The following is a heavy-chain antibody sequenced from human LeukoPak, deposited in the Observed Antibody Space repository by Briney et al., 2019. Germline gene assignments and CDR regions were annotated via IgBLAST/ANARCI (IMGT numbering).Heavy chain of an antibody. CDR3: ARASRFCSGSTCHDY. V-gene: IGHV1-18*01. J-gene: IGHJ4*02. Sequence: ASVKVSCKASGYTFSNYGIAWVRQAPGQGLEWMGWISVQNGNTNYAQMLQGRVTMTTDTSTSTAYMELRSLRYDDTAVYYCARASRFCSGSTCHDYWGRGTLVTVSS. CDR1: GYTFSNYG. D-gene: IGHD2-2*01. CDR2: ISVQNGNT.